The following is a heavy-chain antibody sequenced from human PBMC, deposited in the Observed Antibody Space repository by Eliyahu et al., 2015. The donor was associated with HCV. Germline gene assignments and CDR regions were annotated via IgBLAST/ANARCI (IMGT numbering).Heavy chain of an antibody. J-gene: IGHJ5*02. CDR3: ASGGGGIAVAGTGGWFDP. CDR2: IHXRGXT. Sequence: QVQLQESGPGLVKPSETLSLTCTVSGGSITTXYXSWIRXPPGKGLEWXGYIHXRGXTNSXPSLKSRVTISVDTSKNQFSLXLTSVTAADTAVYYCASGGGGIAVAGTGGWFDPWGQGTLVTVSS. V-gene: IGHV4-59*01. D-gene: IGHD6-19*01. CDR1: GGSITTXY.